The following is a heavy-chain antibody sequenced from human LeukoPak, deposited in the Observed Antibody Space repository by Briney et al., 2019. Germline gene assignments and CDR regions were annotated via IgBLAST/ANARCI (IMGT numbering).Heavy chain of an antibody. CDR2: ICSSSSYI. CDR3: AWTYGSVPFDY. CDR1: GFTFSSYS. J-gene: IGHJ4*02. V-gene: IGHV3-21*01. D-gene: IGHD3-10*01. Sequence: GGSLRLSCAASGFTFSSYSMNWVRQAPGKGLEWVSSICSSSSYIYYADSVKGRFTISRDNAKNSLYLQMNSLRAEDTAVYYCAWTYGSVPFDYWGQGTLVTVSS.